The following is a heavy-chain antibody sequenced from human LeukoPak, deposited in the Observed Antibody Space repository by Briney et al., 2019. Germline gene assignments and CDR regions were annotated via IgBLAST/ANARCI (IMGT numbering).Heavy chain of an antibody. CDR3: ARPTTDDYGDYVIDY. J-gene: IGHJ4*02. V-gene: IGHV4-39*01. CDR1: GGSISSSSYY. D-gene: IGHD4-17*01. Sequence: PSETLSLTCTVSGGSISSSSYYWGWIRQPPGKGLEWIGSIYYSGSTYYNPSLKSRVTISVDASKNQFSLKLSSVTAADTAVYYCARPTTDDYGDYVIDYWGQGTLVTVSS. CDR2: IYYSGST.